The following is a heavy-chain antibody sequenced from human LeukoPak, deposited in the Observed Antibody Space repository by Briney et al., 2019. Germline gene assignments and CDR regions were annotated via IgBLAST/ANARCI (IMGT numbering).Heavy chain of an antibody. CDR1: GDSLSRYS. D-gene: IGHD3-22*01. V-gene: IGHV4-59*08. CDR2: IYNSGST. CDR3: ATDSSGCFDAFDV. Sequence: SETLSLTCAVSGDSLSRYSWNWVRHPPGKGLEWMGDIYNSGSTNYNYKPSLKSRVTMSVDTSKNRYSLRLSSVTAADAVLYYCATDSSGCFDAFDVWGQGTLVTVSS. J-gene: IGHJ3*01.